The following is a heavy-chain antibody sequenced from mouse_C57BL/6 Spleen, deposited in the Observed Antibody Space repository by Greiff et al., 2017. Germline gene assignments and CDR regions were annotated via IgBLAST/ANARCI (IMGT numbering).Heavy chain of an antibody. CDR2: IRNKANGYTT. CDR1: GFTFTDYY. CDR3: ARGGLLQFAY. V-gene: IGHV7-3*01. Sequence: EVQLMESGGGLVQPGGSLSLSCAASGFTFTDYYMSWVRQPPGKALEWLGFIRNKANGYTTEYNASVKGRFTISRDKSQSILYLQMSAVRAEDSATCYCARGGLLQFAYWGQGTLVTVSA. D-gene: IGHD2-3*01. J-gene: IGHJ3*01.